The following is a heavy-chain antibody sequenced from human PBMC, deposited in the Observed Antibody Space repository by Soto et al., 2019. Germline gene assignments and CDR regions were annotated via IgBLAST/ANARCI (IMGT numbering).Heavy chain of an antibody. CDR2: INPNSGGT. V-gene: IGHV1-2*04. J-gene: IGHJ4*02. CDR3: ARGGWKDEKDNDTRVENYFDY. CDR1: GYTFTGYY. Sequence: GASVKVSCKASGYTFTGYYIHWGRQAPGQGLEWKGWINPNSGGTNYAQKFQGWVTMTRDTSISTAYMELSRLRSDDTAVYYCARGGWKDEKDNDTRVENYFDYWGQGTLVTVSS. D-gene: IGHD1-1*01.